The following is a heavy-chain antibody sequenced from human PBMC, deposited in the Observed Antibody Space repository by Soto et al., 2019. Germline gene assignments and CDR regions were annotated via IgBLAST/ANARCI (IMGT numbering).Heavy chain of an antibody. CDR2: IKRKIDGETT. D-gene: IGHD2-2*01. CDR3: AADRYCSSNTCPGAFDI. Sequence: EVQLLESGGDLAEPGGSPRLSCAASGFAFTHVWMTWVRQAPGRGLEWVGRIKRKIDGETTNYAAPVKGRFTISRDDSKNTLYLQMNSLKTDDSAVYYCAADRYCSSNTCPGAFDIWGQGTTV. J-gene: IGHJ3*02. V-gene: IGHV3-15*01. CDR1: GFAFTHVW.